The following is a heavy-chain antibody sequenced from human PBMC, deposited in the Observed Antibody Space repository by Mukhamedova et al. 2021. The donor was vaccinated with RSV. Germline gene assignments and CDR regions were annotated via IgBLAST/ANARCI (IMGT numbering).Heavy chain of an antibody. J-gene: IGHJ4*02. CDR3: AKDSVYDFWSGYSDY. D-gene: IGHD3-3*01. Sequence: ISGSGGSTYYADSVKGRFTISRDNSKSTLYLQMNSLRAEDTAVYYCAKDSVYDFWSGYSDYWGQGTLVTVSS. CDR2: ISGSGGST. V-gene: IGHV3-23*01.